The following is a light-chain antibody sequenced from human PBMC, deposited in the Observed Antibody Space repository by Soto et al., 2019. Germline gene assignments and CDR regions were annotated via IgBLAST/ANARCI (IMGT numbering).Light chain of an antibody. CDR1: ISNIGRNC. CDR3: AALDDSVSGHV. J-gene: IGLJ3*02. CDR2: RNN. V-gene: IGLV1-47*01. Sequence: QPALTQPPSTTETPRQGVPISCSGSISNIGRNCVYWYQQLPVPAPKLLIYRNNQRPSGVPDRCSGSASGTSASLAISGLRSEDEADYHCAALDDSVSGHVFGGGTKVTVL.